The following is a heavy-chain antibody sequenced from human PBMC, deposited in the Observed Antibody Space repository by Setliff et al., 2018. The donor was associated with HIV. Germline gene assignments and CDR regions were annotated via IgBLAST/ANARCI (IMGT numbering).Heavy chain of an antibody. Sequence: HPGGSLRLSCAASGFIFGSYWMSWVRQAPGKGLEWVANINQNGREKYYVDSVKGRFTISRDNARTSLYLEMSSLRVEDTAVYFCASMWKVGAWGRGTLVTVSS. V-gene: IGHV3-7*03. CDR3: ASMWKVGA. J-gene: IGHJ5*02. D-gene: IGHD1-26*01. CDR1: GFIFGSYW. CDR2: INQNGREK.